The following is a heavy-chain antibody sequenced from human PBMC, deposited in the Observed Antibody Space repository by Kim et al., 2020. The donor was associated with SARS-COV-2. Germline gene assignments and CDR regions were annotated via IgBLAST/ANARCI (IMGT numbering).Heavy chain of an antibody. CDR3: AREGGEGPLYGSGRPPSLGAY. Sequence: GGSLRLSCAASGFTFSSYAMHWVRQAPGKGLEWVAVISYDGSNKYYADSVKGRFTISRDNSKNTLYLQMNSLRAEDTAVYYCAREGGEGPLYGSGRPPSLGAYWGQGTLVTVSS. CDR2: ISYDGSNK. CDR1: GFTFSSYA. J-gene: IGHJ4*02. V-gene: IGHV3-30-3*01. D-gene: IGHD3-10*01.